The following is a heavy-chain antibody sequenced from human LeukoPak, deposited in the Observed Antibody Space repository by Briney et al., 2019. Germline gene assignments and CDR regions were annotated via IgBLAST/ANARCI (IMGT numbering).Heavy chain of an antibody. D-gene: IGHD2-15*01. Sequence: GGSLRLSCAASGFTFSNYAMSWDRQAPGKGLEWVSGISGGASSTYYADSVKGRFTISRDNSKNTLYLQMNSLRAEDTAVYFCAKNSGGSCYSSFDYWGQGTLVTVSS. CDR3: AKNSGGSCYSSFDY. V-gene: IGHV3-23*01. CDR1: GFTFSNYA. J-gene: IGHJ4*02. CDR2: ISGGASST.